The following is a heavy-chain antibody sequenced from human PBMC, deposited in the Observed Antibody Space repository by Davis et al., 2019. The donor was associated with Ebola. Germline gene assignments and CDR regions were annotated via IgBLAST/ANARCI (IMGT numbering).Heavy chain of an antibody. D-gene: IGHD6-19*01. CDR1: AGSISSVGYS. CDR3: ARGQWLVLWFDP. Sequence: SETLSLTCAVSAGSISSVGYSCSWIRQPPGKGLEWIGYIYHSGSTYYNPSLKSRVTIPVDRSKNQFSLKLSSVTAADTAVYYCARGQWLVLWFDPWGQGTLVTVSS. J-gene: IGHJ5*02. CDR2: IYHSGST. V-gene: IGHV4-30-2*01.